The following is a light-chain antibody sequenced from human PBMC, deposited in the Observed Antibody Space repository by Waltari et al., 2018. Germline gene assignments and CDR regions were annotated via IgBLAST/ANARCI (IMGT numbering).Light chain of an antibody. J-gene: IGLJ3*02. V-gene: IGLV1-40*01. Sequence: QSVLTQPPSVSRAPGQRVTISCPGSSSNLGAGSDVHWYQQLPGTAPKVVIYGDKNRPSGVPDRFSGSRSGTSASLTITGLQAEDEADYYCQSYDTSLRRLFGGGTRLTVL. CDR1: SSNLGAGSD. CDR2: GDK. CDR3: QSYDTSLRRL.